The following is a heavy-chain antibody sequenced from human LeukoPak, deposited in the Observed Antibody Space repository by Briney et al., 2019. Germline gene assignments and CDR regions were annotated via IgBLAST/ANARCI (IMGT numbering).Heavy chain of an antibody. J-gene: IGHJ4*02. CDR2: ISSNGGST. V-gene: IGHV3-64*01. CDR3: ARGFIAAAGTGTFY. CDR1: GFTFSSYA. Sequence: QPGGSLRLSCAASGFTFSSYAMHWVRQAPGKGLEYVSAISSNGGSTYYANSVKGRFTISRDNSKNTLYLQMGSLRAEDMAVYYCARGFIAAAGTGTFYWGQGTLVTVSS. D-gene: IGHD6-13*01.